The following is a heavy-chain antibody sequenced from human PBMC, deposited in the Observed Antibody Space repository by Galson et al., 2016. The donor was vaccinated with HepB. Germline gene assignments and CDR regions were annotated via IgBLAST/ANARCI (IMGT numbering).Heavy chain of an antibody. V-gene: IGHV5-51*01. D-gene: IGHD3-9*01. CDR3: ARHPVVTGYPYWYFDV. CDR2: IYPGDSDA. Sequence: QSGAEVKKPGQSLKISCRASGYKFTDYWIGWVRQMPGKGLEWMGIIYPGDSDARYSPSFEGQVTMSVDRSTNTAYLQWRSLRVSDTAMYYCARHPVVTGYPYWYFDVWGRGTLVTVSS. CDR1: GYKFTDYW. J-gene: IGHJ2*01.